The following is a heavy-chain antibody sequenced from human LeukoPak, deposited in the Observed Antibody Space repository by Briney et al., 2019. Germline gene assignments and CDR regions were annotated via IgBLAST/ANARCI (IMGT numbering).Heavy chain of an antibody. CDR3: ASDDYGDLVNAFDI. D-gene: IGHD4-17*01. J-gene: IGHJ3*02. V-gene: IGHV4-34*01. Sequence: PSETLSLTCAVYGGSFSGYYWSWIRQPPGKGLEWIGEINHSGGTNYNPSLKSRVTISLDTSKTHFSLKLTSVTAADTAVYYCASDDYGDLVNAFDIWGQGTMVTVSS. CDR2: INHSGGT. CDR1: GGSFSGYY.